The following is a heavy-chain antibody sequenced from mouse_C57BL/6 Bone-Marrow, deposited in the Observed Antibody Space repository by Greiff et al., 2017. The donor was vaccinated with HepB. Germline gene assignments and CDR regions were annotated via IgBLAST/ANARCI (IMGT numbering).Heavy chain of an antibody. V-gene: IGHV3-6*01. CDR3: ARRDYERFAY. CDR2: ISYDGSN. D-gene: IGHD2-4*01. J-gene: IGHJ3*01. CDR1: GYSITSGYY. Sequence: EVKLMESGPGLVKPSQSLSLTCSVTGYSITSGYYWNWIRQFPGNKLEWMGYISYDGSNNYNPSLKNRISITRDTSKNQFFLKLNSVTTEDTATYYCARRDYERFAYWGQGTLVTVSA.